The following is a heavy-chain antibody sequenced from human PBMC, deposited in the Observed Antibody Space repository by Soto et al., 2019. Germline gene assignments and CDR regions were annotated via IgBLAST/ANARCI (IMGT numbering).Heavy chain of an antibody. CDR1: GFTFSSYA. D-gene: IGHD3-10*01. CDR3: AKGHGSGSYRGHAFDI. J-gene: IGHJ3*02. CDR2: ISGSGGST. Sequence: GGSLRRSCAASGFTFSSYAMSWVRQAPGKGLEWVSAISGSGGSTYYADSVKGRFTISRDNSKNTLYLQMNSLRAEDAAVYYCAKGHGSGSYRGHAFDIWGQGTMVAVSS. V-gene: IGHV3-23*01.